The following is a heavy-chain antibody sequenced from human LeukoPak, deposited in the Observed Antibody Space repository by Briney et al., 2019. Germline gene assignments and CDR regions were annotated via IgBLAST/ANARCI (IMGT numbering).Heavy chain of an antibody. CDR2: IYHSGNT. CDR3: ARDYQGGYGDKTVDY. Sequence: SETLSLTCTVSGYSISTSYYWGWIRPPPGKGLEWIGSIYHSGNTYHNPSLKSRVTISVDTSKNQFSLKLNSVTAADTAVYYCARDYQGGYGDKTVDYWGQGTLVTVSS. CDR1: GYSISTSYY. J-gene: IGHJ4*02. D-gene: IGHD5-18*01. V-gene: IGHV4-38-2*02.